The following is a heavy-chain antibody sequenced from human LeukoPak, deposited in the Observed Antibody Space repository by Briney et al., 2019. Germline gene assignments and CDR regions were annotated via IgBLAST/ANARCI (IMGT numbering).Heavy chain of an antibody. Sequence: PSETLSLTCTVSGGSISSSSYYWGWIRQPPGKGLEWIGGIYYSGSTYYNPSLKSRVTISVDTSKNQFSLKLSSVTAADTAVYYCARRSIFELGEPRGSFDYWGQGTLVTVSS. J-gene: IGHJ4*02. CDR2: IYYSGST. D-gene: IGHD3-16*01. V-gene: IGHV4-39*01. CDR3: ARRSIFELGEPRGSFDY. CDR1: GGSISSSSYY.